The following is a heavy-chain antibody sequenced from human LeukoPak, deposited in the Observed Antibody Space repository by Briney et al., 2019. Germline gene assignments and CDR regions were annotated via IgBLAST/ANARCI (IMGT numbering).Heavy chain of an antibody. Sequence: GGSLRLSCAASGFTFSSYAIHWVRQAPGKGLEWVGVIRNDGSNQYYADSVKGQFTISRDNSKNTLYLQMNSLRADDTALYYCARETQQIQLNNPFDIWGQGTMVTVSS. CDR1: GFTFSSYA. J-gene: IGHJ3*02. CDR2: IRNDGSNQ. CDR3: ARETQQIQLNNPFDI. V-gene: IGHV3-30*04. D-gene: IGHD5-18*01.